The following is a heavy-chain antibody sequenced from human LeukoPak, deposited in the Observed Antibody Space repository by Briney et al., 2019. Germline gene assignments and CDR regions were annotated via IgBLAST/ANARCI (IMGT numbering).Heavy chain of an antibody. D-gene: IGHD5-24*01. CDR1: GFTFSSYS. Sequence: GGSLRLSCAASGFTFSSYSMNWVRQAPGKGLEWVSSISSSSSYIYYADSVKGRFTISRDNAKNSLYLQMNSLRAEDTAVYYCASVDMKDGYNYIVYWGQGTLVTVSS. CDR2: ISSSSSYI. J-gene: IGHJ4*02. V-gene: IGHV3-21*01. CDR3: ASVDMKDGYNYIVY.